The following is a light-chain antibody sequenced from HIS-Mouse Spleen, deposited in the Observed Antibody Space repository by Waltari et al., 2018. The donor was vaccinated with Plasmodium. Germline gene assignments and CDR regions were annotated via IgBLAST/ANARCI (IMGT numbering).Light chain of an antibody. J-gene: IGKJ2*01. V-gene: IGKV4-1*01. Sequence: DIVMTQSPAPLAVSLGERATINCTSSQTVLYRSNNKKYLAWYQQKPGQPPKLLIYWASTRESGVPDRFSGSGSGTDFTLTISSLQAEDVAVYYCQQYYSTPPYTFGQGTKLEIK. CDR3: QQYYSTPPYT. CDR2: WAS. CDR1: QTVLYRSNNKKY.